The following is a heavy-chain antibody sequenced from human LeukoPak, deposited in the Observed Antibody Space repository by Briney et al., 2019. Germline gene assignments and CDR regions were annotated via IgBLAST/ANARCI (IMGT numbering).Heavy chain of an antibody. CDR1: GLSVSNIY. CDR3: ARISGILWHLDY. V-gene: IGHV3-66*01. D-gene: IGHD3-10*01. CDR2: IHPGGQI. Sequence: GGSLRLSCAASGLSVSNIYMSWVRQAPGKGLEWVSVIHPGGQIYYAESLKGRFTISRDNSKNTVYLHMNSLRAEDTAVYYCARISGILWHLDYWGQGTLVTVSS. J-gene: IGHJ4*02.